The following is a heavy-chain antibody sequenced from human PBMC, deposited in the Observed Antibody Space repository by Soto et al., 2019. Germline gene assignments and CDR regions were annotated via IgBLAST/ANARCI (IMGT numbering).Heavy chain of an antibody. V-gene: IGHV4-30-4*01. J-gene: IGHJ3*01. CDR3: ARDIRGYCSGGSCYPGA. CDR2: IYYSGST. CDR1: GGSISSGDYY. D-gene: IGHD2-15*01. Sequence: QVQLQESGPGLVKPSQTLSLTCTVSGGSISSGDYYWSWIRQPPGKGLEWIGYIYYSGSTYYNPSLKRRVTISVDTSKNQFSLKLSSVTAADTAVYYCARDIRGYCSGGSCYPGAWGQGTMVTVSS.